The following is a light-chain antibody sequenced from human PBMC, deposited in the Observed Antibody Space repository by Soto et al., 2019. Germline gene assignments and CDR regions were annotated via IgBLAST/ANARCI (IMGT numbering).Light chain of an antibody. CDR2: EVS. CDR3: SSYTSSTTWV. CDR1: SSDVGAYNY. Sequence: QSALTQPASVSGSPGQSITISCTGTSSDVGAYNYVSWYQQHPGKAPKLMIYEVSYRPSGVSDRFSGSRSGNTASLTISVLQAEDESDYFCSSYTSSTTWVFGGGTKVTVL. J-gene: IGLJ3*02. V-gene: IGLV2-14*01.